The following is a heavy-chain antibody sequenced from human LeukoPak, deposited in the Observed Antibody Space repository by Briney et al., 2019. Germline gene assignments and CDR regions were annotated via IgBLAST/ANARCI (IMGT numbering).Heavy chain of an antibody. D-gene: IGHD3-3*01. Sequence: GGSLRLSCAASGFTFSSYWMHWVRQAPGKGLVWVSRINSDGSSTSYADSVKGRFTISRDNAKNTLCLQMNSLRAEDTAVYYCARGLDYDFWSGSYLGYWGQGTLVTVSS. J-gene: IGHJ4*02. CDR1: GFTFSSYW. CDR2: INSDGSST. CDR3: ARGLDYDFWSGSYLGY. V-gene: IGHV3-74*01.